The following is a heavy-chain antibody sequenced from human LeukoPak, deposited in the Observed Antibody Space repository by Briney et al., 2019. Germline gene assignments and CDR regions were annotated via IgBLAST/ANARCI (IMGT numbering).Heavy chain of an antibody. CDR1: GGTFSSYA. D-gene: IGHD6-13*01. CDR3: ARVELIAAAATADY. CDR2: ISGYNGNT. V-gene: IGHV1-18*03. J-gene: IGHJ4*02. Sequence: ASVKVSCKASGGTFSSYAISWVRQAPGQGLEWMGWISGYNGNTIYAQRLQGRVTMTTDTSTTTVYMELRSLRSDDMAVYYCARVELIAAAATADYWGQGTLVTVSS.